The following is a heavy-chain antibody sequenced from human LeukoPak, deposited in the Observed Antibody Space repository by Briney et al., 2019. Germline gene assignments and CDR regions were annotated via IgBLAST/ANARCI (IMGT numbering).Heavy chain of an antibody. V-gene: IGHV3-30*02. J-gene: IGHJ6*03. CDR3: ARAYYYYMDV. CDR2: IWYDGSDK. D-gene: IGHD2-21*01. CDR1: GFTFTSYG. Sequence: GGSLRLSCAASGFTFTSYGMYWVRQAPGKGLEWVAFIWYDGSDKCYADSVKGRFTISRDNSKNTLYLQMNSLRAEDTAVYYCARAYYYYMDVWGKGTTVTVFS.